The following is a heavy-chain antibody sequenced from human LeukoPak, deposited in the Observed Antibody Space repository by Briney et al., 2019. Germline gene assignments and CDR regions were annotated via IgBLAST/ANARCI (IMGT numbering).Heavy chain of an antibody. CDR3: ATYTQSGAQGVSDY. CDR2: INPNSGGT. D-gene: IGHD3-10*01. CDR1: GYTFTGYY. V-gene: IGHV1-2*06. Sequence: ASVTVSCTASGYTFTGYYMHWVRQAPGQGLEWMGRINPNSGGTNYAQKFQGRVTMTRDTSTSTVYMELSSLRSEDTAVYYCATYTQSGAQGVSDYWGQGTLVTVSS. J-gene: IGHJ4*02.